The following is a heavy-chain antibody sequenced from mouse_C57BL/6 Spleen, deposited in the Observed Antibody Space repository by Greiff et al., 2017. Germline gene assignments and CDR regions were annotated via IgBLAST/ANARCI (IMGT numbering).Heavy chain of an antibody. D-gene: IGHD2-1*01. CDR1: GFSLTSYG. J-gene: IGHJ4*01. V-gene: IGHV2-6*03. Sequence: VQLQQSGPGLVAPSQSLSITCTVSGFSLTSYGVHWVRQPPGKGLAWLVVIWSDGSTTYNSALKSRLSISKDNSKSQVFLTMNSLQTDDTAMYYCARLYGNYEGAMDYWGQGTSVTVSS. CDR3: ARLYGNYEGAMDY. CDR2: IWSDGST.